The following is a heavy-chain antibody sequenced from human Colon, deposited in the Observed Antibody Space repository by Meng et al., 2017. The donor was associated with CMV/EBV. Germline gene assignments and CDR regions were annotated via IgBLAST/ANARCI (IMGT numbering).Heavy chain of an antibody. CDR2: INPSNGDT. Sequence: QVQLVQSGFEVKRPGASVKVSCKASGYSFTGYYLHWLRQAPGQGLEWMGRINPSNGDTDYAQRFQGRVTMTRDMSITTAYMDLNWLNSDDTAVYYCARGDNRGHQTLRSWGQGALVTVSS. D-gene: IGHD3-10*01. CDR1: GYSFTGYY. CDR3: ARGDNRGHQTLRS. V-gene: IGHV1-2*06. J-gene: IGHJ5*02.